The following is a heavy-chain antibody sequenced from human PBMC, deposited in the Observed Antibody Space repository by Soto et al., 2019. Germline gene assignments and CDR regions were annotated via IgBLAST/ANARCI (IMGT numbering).Heavy chain of an antibody. V-gene: IGHV4-4*02. CDR1: GGSISSSNW. CDR2: IYHSGST. J-gene: IGHJ4*02. D-gene: IGHD6-6*01. CDR3: ARSFAAARPPDY. Sequence: SETLSLTCAVSGGSISSSNWWSWVRQPPGKGLEWIGEIYHSGSTNYNPSLKSRVTISVDKSKNQFSLKLSSVAAADTAVYYCARSFAAARPPDYWGQGTLVTVSS.